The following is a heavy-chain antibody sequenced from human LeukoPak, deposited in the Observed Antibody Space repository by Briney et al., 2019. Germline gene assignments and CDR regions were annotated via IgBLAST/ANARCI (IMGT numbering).Heavy chain of an antibody. D-gene: IGHD3-22*01. CDR2: INHSGST. Sequence: SETLSLTCAVYGGSFSGYYWSWIRQPPGKGLEWIGEINHSGSTNYNPSLKSRVTISVDTSKNQFSLKLSSVTAADTAVYYCARFPYYYDSSGYYYFDYWGQGTLVTVSS. CDR1: GGSFSGYY. V-gene: IGHV4-34*01. J-gene: IGHJ4*02. CDR3: ARFPYYYDSSGYYYFDY.